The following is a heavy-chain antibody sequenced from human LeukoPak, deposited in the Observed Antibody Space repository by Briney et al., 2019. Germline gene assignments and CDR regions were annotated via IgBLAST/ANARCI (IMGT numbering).Heavy chain of an antibody. CDR3: ARDRSRHMIVVVLDAFDI. V-gene: IGHV4-38-2*02. J-gene: IGHJ3*02. CDR1: GYSISSGYY. Sequence: SQTLSLTCAVSGYSISSGYYWGWIRQPPGKGPEGIGSIYHSGSTYYNPSLKRRVTISVDTSKNQFSLKLSSVTAADTAVYYCARDRSRHMIVVVLDAFDIWGQGAMVTVSS. D-gene: IGHD3-22*01. CDR2: IYHSGST.